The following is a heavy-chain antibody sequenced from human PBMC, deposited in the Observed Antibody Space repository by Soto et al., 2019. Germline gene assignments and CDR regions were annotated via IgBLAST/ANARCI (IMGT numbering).Heavy chain of an antibody. CDR3: ARGGGDYDILTGYYVYYYYYGMDV. J-gene: IGHJ6*02. CDR1: GYTFTSYA. CDR2: INAGNGNT. D-gene: IGHD3-9*01. Sequence: ASVKVSCKASGYTFTSYAMHWVRQAPGQRLEWMGWINAGNGNTKYSQKFQGRVTITSDTSASTAYMELSSLRSGDTAVYYCARGGGDYDILTGYYVYYYYYGMDVWGQGTTVTVSS. V-gene: IGHV1-3*01.